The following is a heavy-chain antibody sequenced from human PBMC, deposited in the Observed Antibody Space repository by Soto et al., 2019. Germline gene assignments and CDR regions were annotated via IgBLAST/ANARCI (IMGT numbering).Heavy chain of an antibody. CDR2: MSPKSGDT. V-gene: IGHV1-8*01. D-gene: IGHD7-27*01. CDR3: AGGPPSWGLDF. CDR1: GYNFTSND. J-gene: IGHJ4*02. Sequence: QVQLVQSGAEVKKPGASVKVSCKGSGYNFTSNDINWVRQATGQGFEWMGWMSPKSGDTGYSQKFQGRVTMTKDTSRSTGYMELSSLSSEDTAVYYCAGGPPSWGLDFWGQGTLVTVSS.